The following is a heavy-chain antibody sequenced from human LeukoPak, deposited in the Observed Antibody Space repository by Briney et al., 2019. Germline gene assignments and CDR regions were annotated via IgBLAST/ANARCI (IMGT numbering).Heavy chain of an antibody. CDR3: AREGDLIRDFWSGYYSSGSSPLDY. D-gene: IGHD3-3*01. CDR1: GYTFTSYG. CDR2: ISAYNGNT. Sequence: ASVKVSCKASGYTFTSYGISWVRQAPGQGLEWMGWISAYNGNTNYAQKLQGRVTMTTDTSTSTAYMELRSLRSEDTAVYYCAREGDLIRDFWSGYYSSGSSPLDYWGQGTLVTVSS. J-gene: IGHJ4*02. V-gene: IGHV1-18*01.